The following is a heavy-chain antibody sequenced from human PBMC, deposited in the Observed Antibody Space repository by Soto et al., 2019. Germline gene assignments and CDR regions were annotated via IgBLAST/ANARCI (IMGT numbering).Heavy chain of an antibody. CDR3: ARGHGDCHFYYMDV. CDR1: GFNFNNFG. J-gene: IGHJ6*03. V-gene: IGHV3-23*01. CDR2: LSGSGDRS. D-gene: IGHD4-17*01. Sequence: LQLLESGGGLVQPGGSLRLSCAAFGFNFNNFGMSWVRQAPGKGLEWVSGLSGSGDRSYYEDSVKGRFTISRDNSKSTLFLQMSSLRAEDKALYFYARGHGDCHFYYMDVWGDGTTVTVSS.